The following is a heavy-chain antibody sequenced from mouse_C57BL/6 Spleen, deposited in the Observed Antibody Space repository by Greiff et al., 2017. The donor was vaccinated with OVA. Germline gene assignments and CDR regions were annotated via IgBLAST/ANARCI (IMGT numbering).Heavy chain of an antibody. V-gene: IGHV5-4*03. CDR3: ARAALIYYDYGDYAMDY. CDR2: ISDGGSYA. D-gene: IGHD2-4*01. CDR1: GFTFSSYA. J-gene: IGHJ4*01. Sequence: EVMLVESGGGLVKPGGSLKLSCAASGFTFSSYAMSWVRQTPEKRLEWVATISDGGSYAYYPDNVKGRFTISRDKAKNNLYLQMSHLKSEDTAMYYCARAALIYYDYGDYAMDYWGQGTSVTVSS.